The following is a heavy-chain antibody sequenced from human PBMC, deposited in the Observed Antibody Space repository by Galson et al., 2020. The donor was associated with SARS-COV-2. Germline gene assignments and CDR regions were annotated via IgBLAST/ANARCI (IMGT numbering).Heavy chain of an antibody. CDR2: INPSGST. CDR3: ARGRTEITMIVVVFTSSSINFDY. D-gene: IGHD3-22*01. V-gene: IGHV4-34*01. CDR1: GGSFSGYY. J-gene: IGHJ4*02. Sequence: PSETLSLTCAVYGGSFSGYYWSWIRQPPGKGLEWIGEINPSGSTNYNPSLKSRVTRSVDTSKNQFSLKLSSVTAADTAVYYCARGRTEITMIVVVFTSSSINFDYWGQGTPVTVSS.